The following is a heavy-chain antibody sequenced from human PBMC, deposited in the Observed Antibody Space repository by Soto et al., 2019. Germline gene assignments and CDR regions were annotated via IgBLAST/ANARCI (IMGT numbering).Heavy chain of an antibody. CDR1: GFTFSSYA. CDR3: AKGQKGSGSYNFDY. V-gene: IGHV3-23*01. D-gene: IGHD3-10*01. CDR2: ISVSGGST. Sequence: GGSLSLACAASGFTFSSYAMSWVRQAPGKGLEWVSAISVSGGSTYYADSVKGRFTISRDNSKNTLYLQMNSLRAEDTAVYYCAKGQKGSGSYNFDYWGQGTLVTVSS. J-gene: IGHJ4*02.